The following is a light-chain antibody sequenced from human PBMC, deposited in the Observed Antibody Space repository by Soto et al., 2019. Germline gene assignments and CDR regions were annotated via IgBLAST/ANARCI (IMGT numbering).Light chain of an antibody. CDR2: GAS. CDR3: QQYNNWPLT. V-gene: IGKV3-15*01. J-gene: IGKJ4*01. CDR1: QSVTSN. Sequence: EIVMTQSPATLSVSPGERATLSCRASQSVTSNLAWYQQKPGQPPRRLIYGASTRATGIPARFSGSGSGTEFTLTLSSLQSEDFAVYYCQQYNNWPLTFGGVTKVEIK.